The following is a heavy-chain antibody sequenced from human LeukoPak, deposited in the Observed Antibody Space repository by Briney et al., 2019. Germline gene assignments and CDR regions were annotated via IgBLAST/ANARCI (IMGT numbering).Heavy chain of an antibody. CDR2: IRYDGSNK. J-gene: IGHJ4*02. CDR1: GFTFSSYG. V-gene: IGHV3-30*02. CDR3: ARQLGYCSSTSCYADKVDY. D-gene: IGHD2-2*01. Sequence: PGGSLRLSCAASGFTFSSYGMHWVRQAPGKGLEWVAFIRYDGSNKYYADSVKGRFTISRDNSKNTLYLQMNSLRAEDTAVYYCARQLGYCSSTSCYADKVDYWGQGTLVTVSS.